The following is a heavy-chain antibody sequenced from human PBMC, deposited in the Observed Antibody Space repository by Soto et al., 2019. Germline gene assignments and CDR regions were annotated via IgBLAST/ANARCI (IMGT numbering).Heavy chain of an antibody. J-gene: IGHJ6*02. CDR3: AKGAVSGTPTSYDYYGMDV. Sequence: QVQLLQSGAEVKKPGSSVRVSCEASGGTFSTYAISWVRQAPGQGLEWMGEIIPIFGTVNYAQRFQGRVTITADESTTTVYRDLRSLRSEDTALYYCAKGAVSGTPTSYDYYGMDVWGQGTTVTVSS. V-gene: IGHV1-69*12. D-gene: IGHD6-19*01. CDR1: GGTFSTYA. CDR2: IIPIFGTV.